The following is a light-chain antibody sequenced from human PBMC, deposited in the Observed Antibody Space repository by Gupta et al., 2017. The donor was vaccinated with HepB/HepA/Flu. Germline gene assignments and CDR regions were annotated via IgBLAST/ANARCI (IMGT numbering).Light chain of an antibody. CDR3: QQYNNWPRT. V-gene: IGKV3-15*01. CDR1: QSVSSN. CDR2: GAS. Sequence: EILMTQSPATLSVSPGERATLSCRASQSVSSNLAWYQQKPGQAPRLLIYGASTRATGFPARFSGSGSGTEFTLTISSLQSEDFAVYYCQQYNNWPRTFGQGTKLEIK. J-gene: IGKJ2*01.